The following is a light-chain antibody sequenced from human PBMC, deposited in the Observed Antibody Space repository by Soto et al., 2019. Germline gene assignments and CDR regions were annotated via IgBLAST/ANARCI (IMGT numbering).Light chain of an antibody. CDR3: MQALQRLT. J-gene: IGKJ5*01. Sequence: EIFVTQSSLTLPVTPGEPASISCRSSQSLLYNNTCNYLDWYVQKPGQSPQLLIYFGSNRAPGVPDRFSGSGSGTDFTLKINRVAAEDIRTYYSMQALQRLTFGQRTRLEIK. CDR2: FGS. V-gene: IGKV2-28*01. CDR1: QSLLYNNTCNY.